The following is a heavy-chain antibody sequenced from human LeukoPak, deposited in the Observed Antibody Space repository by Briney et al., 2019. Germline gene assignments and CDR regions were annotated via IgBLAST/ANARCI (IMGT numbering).Heavy chain of an antibody. CDR2: ISGSGGST. D-gene: IGHD6-13*01. J-gene: IGHJ4*02. CDR1: GFTFSSYA. V-gene: IGHV3-23*01. Sequence: GGSLRLSCAASGFTFSSYAMSWVRQAPGKGLEWASAISGSGGSTYYADSVKGRFTISRDNSKNTLYLQMNSLRAEDTAVYYCASCSSSWYGYPVDYWGQGTLVTVSS. CDR3: ASCSSSWYGYPVDY.